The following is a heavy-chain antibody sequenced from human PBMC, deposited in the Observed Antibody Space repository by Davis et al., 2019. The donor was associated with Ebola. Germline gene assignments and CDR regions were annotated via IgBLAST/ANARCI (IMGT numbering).Heavy chain of an antibody. CDR1: GYSFTSYW. CDR2: IYPGDSDT. Sequence: GESLKISCKASGYSFTSYWIGWVRQMPGKGLEWMGIIYPGDSDTMYSPSFQGQITISVDKSTSVTYLQWSSLKASDTAIYSCARRGSGSFDTNWFDSWGQGTLVTVSS. J-gene: IGHJ5*01. V-gene: IGHV5-51*01. D-gene: IGHD3-10*01. CDR3: ARRGSGSFDTNWFDS.